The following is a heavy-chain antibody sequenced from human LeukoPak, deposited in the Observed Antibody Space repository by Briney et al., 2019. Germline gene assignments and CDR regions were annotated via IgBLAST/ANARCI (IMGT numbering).Heavy chain of an antibody. CDR2: VGVGTST. J-gene: IGHJ4*02. V-gene: IGHV3-23*01. Sequence: GGSLRLSCAASGFTFSSYDMNWVRQAPGKGLEWVSAVGVGTSTYYADSVKGRFTISRDNSKNTLFLQMDSLRAEDTAIYYCAKTYYYDSGDYWGQGTLVTVSS. CDR3: AKTYYYDSGDY. D-gene: IGHD3-22*01. CDR1: GFTFSSYD.